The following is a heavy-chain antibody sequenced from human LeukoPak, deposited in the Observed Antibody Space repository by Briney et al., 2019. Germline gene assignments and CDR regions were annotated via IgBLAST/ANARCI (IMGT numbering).Heavy chain of an antibody. J-gene: IGHJ3*02. CDR1: GGSITSDGYY. D-gene: IGHD1-26*01. CDR3: ARDPRYGSYCLSGTFDI. V-gene: IGHV4-31*03. CDR2: IYYSGST. Sequence: SETLSLTCTVSGGSITSDGYYCSWIRQHPGKGLEWIGYIYYSGSTFYNPSLKSRVTMSVDTSKNQFSLRLSSVSAADTAVYYCARDPRYGSYCLSGTFDIWGQGTTVTVSS.